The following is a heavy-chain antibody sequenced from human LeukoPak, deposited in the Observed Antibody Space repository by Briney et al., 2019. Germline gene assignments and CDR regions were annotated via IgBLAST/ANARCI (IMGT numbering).Heavy chain of an antibody. CDR2: IYYSGST. CDR3: ARFGYYYDSSGYRYYFDY. V-gene: IGHV4-34*01. J-gene: IGHJ4*02. Sequence: SETLSLTCAVYGGSFSGYYWGWIRQPPGKGLEGIGGIYYSGSTYYNPSLKSRVTISVDTSKNQFSLKLSSVTAADTAVYYCARFGYYYDSSGYRYYFDYWGQGTLVTVSS. D-gene: IGHD3-22*01. CDR1: GGSFSGYY.